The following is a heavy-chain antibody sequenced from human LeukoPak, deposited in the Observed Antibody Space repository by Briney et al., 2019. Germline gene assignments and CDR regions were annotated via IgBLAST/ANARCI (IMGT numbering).Heavy chain of an antibody. CDR2: IYCSGST. CDR1: GVSISSGDYY. V-gene: IGHV4-30-4*01. J-gene: IGHJ3*02. CDR3: HYSSSWYDAFDS. D-gene: IGHD6-13*01. Sequence: SETLSLTCTVSGVSISSGDYYWGWLRQPPGTGLEWVGYIYCSGSTYYNPSLRRRVTISVYTSKNQFSLKLSSVTAADTAVYCCHYSSSWYDAFDSWGQGTMVTVS.